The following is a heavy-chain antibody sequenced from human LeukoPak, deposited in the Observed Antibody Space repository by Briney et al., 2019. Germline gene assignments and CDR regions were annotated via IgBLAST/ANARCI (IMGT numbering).Heavy chain of an antibody. Sequence: ASVKVSCKASGYTFTGYYMYWVRQAPGQGLEWMGWINPNSGGTNYAQKFQGRVTMTRDTSISTAYMELSRLRSDDTAVYYCARVGVGATGFDYWGQGTLVTVSS. CDR3: ARVGVGATGFDY. V-gene: IGHV1-2*02. CDR1: GYTFTGYY. CDR2: INPNSGGT. J-gene: IGHJ4*02. D-gene: IGHD1-26*01.